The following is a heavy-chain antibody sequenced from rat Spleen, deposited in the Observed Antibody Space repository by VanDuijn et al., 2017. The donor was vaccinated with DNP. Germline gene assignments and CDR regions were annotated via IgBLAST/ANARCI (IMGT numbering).Heavy chain of an antibody. J-gene: IGHJ2*01. Sequence: QVQLKESGPGLVQPSQTLSLTCTVSGFSLTSYGVSWVRQPPGKGLEWMGVIWNTGGTRYNSALKSRLSISKDTSKSQVFLKMNSLQTEDTAIYYCTRAHNLYWGQGVMVTVSS. V-gene: IGHV2-4*01. CDR2: IWNTGGT. CDR1: GFSLTSYG. D-gene: IGHD1-10*01. CDR3: TRAHNLY.